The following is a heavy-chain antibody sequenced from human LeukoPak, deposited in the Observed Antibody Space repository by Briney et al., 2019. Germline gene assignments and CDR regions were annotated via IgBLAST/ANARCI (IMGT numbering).Heavy chain of an antibody. D-gene: IGHD5-18*01. J-gene: IGHJ6*02. CDR3: ARSNGYTYGADV. V-gene: IGHV4-39*07. CDR2: IYYSGST. CDR1: GGSISSSSYY. Sequence: SSETLSLTCTVSGGSISSSSYYWGWIRQPPGKGLEWIGSIYYSGSTYYNPSLKSRVTISVDTSKNQFSLKLSSVTAADTAVYYCARSNGYTYGADVWGQGTTVTVSS.